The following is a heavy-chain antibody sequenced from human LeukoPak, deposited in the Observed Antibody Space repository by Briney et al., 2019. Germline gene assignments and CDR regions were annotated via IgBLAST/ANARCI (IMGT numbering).Heavy chain of an antibody. CDR3: AKDHLYCSGGSCYSYYYGMDV. J-gene: IGHJ6*04. D-gene: IGHD2-15*01. V-gene: IGHV3-30*18. CDR1: GFTFSSYG. Sequence: PGRSLRLSCATSGFTFSSYGMHWVRQAPGKGLEWVAVISYDGSNKYYADSVKGRFTISRDDSKNTLYLQMNSLRAEDTAVYYCAKDHLYCSGGSCYSYYYGMDVWGKGTTVTVSS. CDR2: ISYDGSNK.